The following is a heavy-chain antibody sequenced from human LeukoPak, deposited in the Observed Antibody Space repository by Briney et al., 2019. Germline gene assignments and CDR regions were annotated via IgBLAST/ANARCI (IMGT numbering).Heavy chain of an antibody. D-gene: IGHD1-26*01. Sequence: GGSLRLSCAASRFFFSNYVMHWVRQAPGKGLEWVAVIAHDGSQTYYSDSVKGRFTISRDNSKNTLYLQMSSLRAEDTAVYFCAKDGGSNSYWYFDLWGRGTLVTVSS. J-gene: IGHJ2*01. CDR3: AKDGGSNSYWYFDL. CDR1: RFFFSNYV. CDR2: IAHDGSQT. V-gene: IGHV3-30*04.